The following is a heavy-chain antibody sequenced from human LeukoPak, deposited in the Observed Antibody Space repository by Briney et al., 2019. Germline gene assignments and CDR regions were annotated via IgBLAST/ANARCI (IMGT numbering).Heavy chain of an antibody. Sequence: ASVKVSCKVSGYTLTELSMHWVRQAPGKGLEWMGGFDPEDGETIYAQKFQGRVTMTEDTSTDTAYMELSGLRSEDTAVYYCATGYYYDSSGYLDYWGQGTLVTVSS. V-gene: IGHV1-24*01. CDR1: GYTLTELS. CDR3: ATGYYYDSSGYLDY. J-gene: IGHJ4*02. CDR2: FDPEDGET. D-gene: IGHD3-22*01.